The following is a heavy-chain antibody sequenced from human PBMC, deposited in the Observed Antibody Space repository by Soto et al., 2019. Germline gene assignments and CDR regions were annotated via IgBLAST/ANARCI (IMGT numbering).Heavy chain of an antibody. D-gene: IGHD6-19*01. J-gene: IGHJ4*02. CDR2: NNAGNGNT. CDR1: GYTFTRYA. Sequence: APVKVSCQASGYTFTRYAMHWVRQAPGQRLEWMGWNNAGNGNTKYSQTFQGRVTITTDTSASTAYMELSSLRSEDTAVYYCARDGAVAGDSNFDYWGQGTLVTVSS. V-gene: IGHV1-3*01. CDR3: ARDGAVAGDSNFDY.